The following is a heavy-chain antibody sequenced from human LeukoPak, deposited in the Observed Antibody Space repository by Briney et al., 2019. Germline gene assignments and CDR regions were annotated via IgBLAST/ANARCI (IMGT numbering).Heavy chain of an antibody. CDR2: ISAYNGNT. CDR3: ASLSSSWAFDY. CDR1: GYTFTGYY. V-gene: IGHV1-18*04. Sequence: GASVKVSCKASGYTFTGYYMHWVRQAPGQGLEWMGWISAYNGNTNYAQKLQGRVTMTTDTSTSTAYMELRSLRSDDTAVYYCASLSSSWAFDYWGQGTLVTVSS. D-gene: IGHD6-13*01. J-gene: IGHJ4*02.